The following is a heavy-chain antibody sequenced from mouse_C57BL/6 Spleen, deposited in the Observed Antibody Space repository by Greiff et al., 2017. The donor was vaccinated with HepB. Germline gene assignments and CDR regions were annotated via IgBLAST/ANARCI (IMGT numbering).Heavy chain of an antibody. V-gene: IGHV5-16*01. J-gene: IGHJ2*01. D-gene: IGHD1-2*01. CDR3: ARPHYYGYFDY. CDR2: INYDGSST. CDR1: GFTFSDYY. Sequence: EVKLVESEGGLVQPGSSMKLSCTASGFTFSDYYMAWVRQVPEKGLEWVANINYDGSSTYYLDSLKSRFIISRDNAKNILYLQMSSLKSEDTATYYCARPHYYGYFDYWGQGTTLTVSS.